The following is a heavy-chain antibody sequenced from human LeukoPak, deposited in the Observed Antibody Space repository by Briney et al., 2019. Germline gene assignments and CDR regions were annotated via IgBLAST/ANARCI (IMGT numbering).Heavy chain of an antibody. J-gene: IGHJ4*02. CDR1: GFAFGTYA. V-gene: IGHV3-23*01. D-gene: IGHD6-6*01. CDR3: AKRIAAPPRSFDY. CDR2: ISGSGSNT. Sequence: SGGSLRLSCAAAGFAFGTYAMSWVRQAPGKGLEWVSSISGSGSNTYYADSVKGQFTISRASSKNTLYLQMNSLRAEDTAVYYCAKRIAAPPRSFDYWGQGILVTVSS.